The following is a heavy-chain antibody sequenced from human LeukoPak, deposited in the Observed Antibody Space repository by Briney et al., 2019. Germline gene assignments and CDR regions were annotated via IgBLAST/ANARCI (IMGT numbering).Heavy chain of an antibody. CDR1: GFAFSSYW. CDR2: IKQDGSEK. V-gene: IGHV3-7*01. CDR3: ARDDCSSISCYHNWFDP. D-gene: IGHD2-2*01. J-gene: IGHJ5*02. Sequence: GGSLRLSCAAPGFAFSSYWMSWVRQAPGKGLEWVANIKQDGSEKYYVDSVKGRFTISRDNAKNSLYLQMNSLRAEDTAVYYCARDDCSSISCYHNWFDPWGQGTLVTVSS.